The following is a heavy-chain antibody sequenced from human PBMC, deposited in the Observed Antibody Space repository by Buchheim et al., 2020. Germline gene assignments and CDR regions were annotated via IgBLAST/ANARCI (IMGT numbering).Heavy chain of an antibody. Sequence: EVQLVESGGGLVQPGGSLRLSCAASGLTFSNYWMSWVRQAPGKGLEWVAYIKQDDSEKYYVDSVKGRFTISRDTAKNSPYLQMNSLRAEDTAVYYCARWILGYSSLYFDSWGQGTL. J-gene: IGHJ4*02. CDR3: ARWILGYSSLYFDS. CDR1: GLTFSNYW. V-gene: IGHV3-7*01. CDR2: IKQDDSEK. D-gene: IGHD5-18*01.